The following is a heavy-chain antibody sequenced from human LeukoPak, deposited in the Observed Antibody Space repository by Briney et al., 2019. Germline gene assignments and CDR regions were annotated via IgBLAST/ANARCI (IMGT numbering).Heavy chain of an antibody. D-gene: IGHD3-10*01. CDR2: ITRSSDVI. V-gene: IGHV3-48*01. CDR1: GFTFSSYS. CDR3: ARDSMIRGALDY. J-gene: IGHJ4*02. Sequence: GGSLRLSCAASGFTFSSYSINWVRQAPGKGLEWVSYITRSSDVIYYADSVKGRFTVSRDNAKNSLFLQMNSLRAEDMAVYYCARDSMIRGALDYWGQGTLVTVSS.